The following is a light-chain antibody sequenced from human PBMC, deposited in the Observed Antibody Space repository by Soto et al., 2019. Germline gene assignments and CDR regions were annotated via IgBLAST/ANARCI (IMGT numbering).Light chain of an antibody. J-gene: IGLJ2*01. CDR1: SSDVGGYDH. V-gene: IGLV2-14*01. CDR2: DVS. Sequence: QSALTQPASVSGSPGQSITISCTGTSSDVGGYDHVSWYQQHPGRAPKLMIYDVSNRPSGVSNRFSGSKSGNTASLTISGLQAEDEDDYYCSSYTSSNNLVFGGGTKLTVL. CDR3: SSYTSSNNLV.